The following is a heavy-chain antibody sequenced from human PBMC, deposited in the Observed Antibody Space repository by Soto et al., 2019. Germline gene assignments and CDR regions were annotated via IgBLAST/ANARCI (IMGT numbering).Heavy chain of an antibody. CDR1: GGSITNTNW. V-gene: IGHV4-4*02. D-gene: IGHD2-2*01. Sequence: SETLSLICTVSGGSITNTNWWSWIRQPPGKGLEWLGAIFHGGSTNYNPSLKSRVTMSADKSQNRFSLNLTSVTAADTAVYFCARTRLYCSATTCYEFYFDYWGQGTLVTVSS. J-gene: IGHJ4*02. CDR2: IFHGGST. CDR3: ARTRLYCSATTCYEFYFDY.